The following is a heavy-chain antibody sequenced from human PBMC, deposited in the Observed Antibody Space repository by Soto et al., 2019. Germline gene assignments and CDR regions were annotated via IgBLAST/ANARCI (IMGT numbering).Heavy chain of an antibody. V-gene: IGHV4-34*01. Sequence: SETLSLTCAVYGGSFSGYYWSWIRQPPGKGLEWIGEINHSGSTNYNPSLKSRVTISVDTSKNQFSLKLSSVTAADTAVYYCARANDFYIVATIQGGWFDTWGQGTLVTVSS. CDR1: GGSFSGYY. CDR2: INHSGST. J-gene: IGHJ5*02. CDR3: ARANDFYIVATIQGGWFDT. D-gene: IGHD5-12*01.